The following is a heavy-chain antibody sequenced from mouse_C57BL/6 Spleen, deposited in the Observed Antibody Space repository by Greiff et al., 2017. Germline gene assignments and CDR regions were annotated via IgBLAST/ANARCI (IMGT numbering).Heavy chain of an antibody. CDR3: ARHDYLYAMDY. CDR2: ISSGSSTI. D-gene: IGHD2-4*01. J-gene: IGHJ4*01. CDR1: GFTFSDYG. V-gene: IGHV5-17*01. Sequence: EVKVVESGGGLVKPGGSLKLSCAASGFTFSDYGMHWVRQAPERGLEWVAYISSGSSTIYYADTVKGRFTISRDNAKTTLFLQMTSLRSEDTAMYYCARHDYLYAMDYWGQGTSVTVSS.